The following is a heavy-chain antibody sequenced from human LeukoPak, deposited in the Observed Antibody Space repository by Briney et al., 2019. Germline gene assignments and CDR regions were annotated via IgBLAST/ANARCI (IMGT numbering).Heavy chain of an antibody. J-gene: IGHJ4*02. V-gene: IGHV3-9*01. CDR2: ISRNSGSI. D-gene: IGHD6-19*01. CDR1: GFTFDDCA. CDR3: TAVAGIIL. Sequence: PGGSLRLSCAASGFTFDDCAMHWVRQAPGKGLEWVSGISRNSGSIVYADSVKGRFTISRDNVKNSLYLQMNSLRAEDTALYYCTAVAGIILWGQGTLVTVSS.